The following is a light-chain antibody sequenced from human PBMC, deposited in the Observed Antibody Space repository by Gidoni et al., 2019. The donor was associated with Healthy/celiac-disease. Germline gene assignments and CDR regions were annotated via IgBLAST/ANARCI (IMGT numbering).Light chain of an antibody. Sequence: AIRMTQSPSSFSASTGDRVTITCRASQVISSSLAWYQQKPWKAPKLLVYAASTLQSGVPSRFSGSGSGTDFTLTISCLQSEDFATYYCQQYYSYPYTFGQGTKLEIK. CDR1: QVISSS. CDR3: QQYYSYPYT. V-gene: IGKV1-8*01. J-gene: IGKJ2*01. CDR2: AAS.